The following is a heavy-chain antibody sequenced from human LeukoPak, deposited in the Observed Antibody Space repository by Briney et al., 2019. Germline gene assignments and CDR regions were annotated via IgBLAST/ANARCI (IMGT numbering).Heavy chain of an antibody. J-gene: IGHJ4*02. D-gene: IGHD3-22*01. CDR3: AKDMTRYYYDSSAPVDY. Sequence: PGGSLRLSCAASGFTFDDYAMHWVRQAPGKGLEWVSGISWNSGSIGYADSVKGRFTISRDNAKNSLYLQMNSLRAEDTALYYCAKDMTRYYYDSSAPVDYWGQGTLVTVSS. CDR2: ISWNSGSI. V-gene: IGHV3-9*01. CDR1: GFTFDDYA.